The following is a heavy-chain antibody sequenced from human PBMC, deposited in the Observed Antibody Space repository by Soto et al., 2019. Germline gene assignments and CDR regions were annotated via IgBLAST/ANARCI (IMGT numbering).Heavy chain of an antibody. CDR2: INPNSGGT. CDR1: GYTXTGYY. CDR3: ARAFVAGFLEWLSFDY. Sequence: SXKVSCKASGYTXTGYYMNLVRQAPGQGLEWMGWINPNSGGTNYAQKFQGRVTITRETSISTAYIELSRLRSDDTAVYYCARAFVAGFLEWLSFDYWGQGTLVTVSS. D-gene: IGHD3-3*01. J-gene: IGHJ4*02. V-gene: IGHV1-2*02.